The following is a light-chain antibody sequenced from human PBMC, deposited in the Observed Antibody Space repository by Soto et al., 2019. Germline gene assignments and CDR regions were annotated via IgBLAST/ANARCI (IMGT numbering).Light chain of an antibody. V-gene: IGKV3D-15*01. CDR3: QQLNSYPIT. J-gene: IGKJ5*01. Sequence: EIVLTQSPGTLSLSPGERATLSCRASQSVSYNYLAWYQQKPGQAPRLLIYGASNRATGIPGRFSGSESGTEFTLTISSLQSEDFATYYCQQLNSYPITFGQGTRLETK. CDR2: GAS. CDR1: QSVSYNY.